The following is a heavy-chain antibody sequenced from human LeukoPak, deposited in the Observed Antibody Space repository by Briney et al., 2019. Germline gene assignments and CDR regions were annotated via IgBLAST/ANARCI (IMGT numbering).Heavy chain of an antibody. V-gene: IGHV4-59*01. CDR3: ARGRVSSSTWYSTYYYYFYMDV. Sequence: SETLSLTCAFYGGSFSGYYWSWIRQPPGRGLEGIGYVDHTGSTNFNPSLIGRVSISRATSKNLFSLRLRSVTAADTAVYFCARGRVSSSTWYSTYYYYFYMDVWGKGTTVTVSS. J-gene: IGHJ6*03. CDR2: VDHTGST. CDR1: GGSFSGYY. D-gene: IGHD4-11*01.